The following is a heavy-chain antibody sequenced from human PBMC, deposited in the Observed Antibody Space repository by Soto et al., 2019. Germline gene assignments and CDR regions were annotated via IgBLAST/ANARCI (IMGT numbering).Heavy chain of an antibody. V-gene: IGHV4-39*01. D-gene: IGHD3-3*01. CDR2: IYYSGST. Sequence: PSETLSLTCTVSGGSISSSSYYWGWIRQPPGKGLEWIGSIYYSGSTYYNPSLKSRVTISVGTSKNQFSLKLSSVTAADTAVYYCAGRKFGPFDYWGQGTLVTVSS. J-gene: IGHJ4*02. CDR3: AGRKFGPFDY. CDR1: GGSISSSSYY.